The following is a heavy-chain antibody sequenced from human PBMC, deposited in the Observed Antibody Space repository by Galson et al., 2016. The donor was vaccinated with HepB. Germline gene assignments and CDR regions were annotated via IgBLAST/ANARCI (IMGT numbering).Heavy chain of an antibody. D-gene: IGHD2-21*01. Sequence: SVKLSCKVSADTFNSYAINWMRQAPGQGLEWMGVIIPIFGTTIYEQKFQGRVTITADESTTTAYMELSSLTSEDTAMYHCARDCGFGGGLDYWGQGTLVTVSS. J-gene: IGHJ4*02. CDR2: IIPIFGTT. CDR3: ARDCGFGGGLDY. V-gene: IGHV1-69*13. CDR1: ADTFNSYA.